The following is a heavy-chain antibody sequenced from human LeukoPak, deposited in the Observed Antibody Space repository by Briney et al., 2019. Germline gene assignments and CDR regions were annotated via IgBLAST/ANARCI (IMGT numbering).Heavy chain of an antibody. CDR1: GGSISSSY. V-gene: IGHV4-59*01. Sequence: SETLSLTCTVSGGSISSSYWSWIRQPPGKGLEWIGYISDSGSTNYNPSLKSRVTISVDTSKNQLFLKLRSVSTADTAVYYCATNSSWFDYWGQGTLVTVSS. D-gene: IGHD6-13*01. J-gene: IGHJ4*02. CDR2: ISDSGST. CDR3: ATNSSWFDY.